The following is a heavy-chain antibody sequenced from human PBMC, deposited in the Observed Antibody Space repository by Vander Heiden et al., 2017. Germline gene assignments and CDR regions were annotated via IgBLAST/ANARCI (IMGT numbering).Heavy chain of an antibody. CDR3: ARDLKSGYVFTGFYYGMDV. CDR1: GFTFSSYG. CDR2: IWYDGSNK. J-gene: IGHJ6*02. Sequence: QVQLVESGGGVVQPGRSLRLSCAASGFTFSSYGMPWVRQAPGKGLEWVAVIWYDGSNKYYADSVKGRFTISRDNSKNTLYLQMNSLRAEDTAVYYCARDLKSGYVFTGFYYGMDVWGQGTTVTVSS. V-gene: IGHV3-33*01. D-gene: IGHD5-12*01.